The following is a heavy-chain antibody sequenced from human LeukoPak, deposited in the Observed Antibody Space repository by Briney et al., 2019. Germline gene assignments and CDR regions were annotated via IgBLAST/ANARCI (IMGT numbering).Heavy chain of an antibody. Sequence: GGSLRLSCAASGFXFSGSAISWVRQAPGEGLEWVSLISYSGANSYYTDSVRGRFTISRDNSKDTLFLQKNSLRAEDTAIYYCARDMQLSTWGLGTMVTVSS. D-gene: IGHD3-16*02. CDR1: GFXFSGSA. CDR3: ARDMQLST. V-gene: IGHV3-23*01. CDR2: ISYSGANS. J-gene: IGHJ3*01.